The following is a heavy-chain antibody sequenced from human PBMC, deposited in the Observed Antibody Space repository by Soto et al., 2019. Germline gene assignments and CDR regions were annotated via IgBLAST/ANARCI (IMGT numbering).Heavy chain of an antibody. J-gene: IGHJ4*02. D-gene: IGHD5-18*01. V-gene: IGHV4-4*02. CDR3: ARDHPHSYGVYYFDY. CDR1: GGSISSSNW. CDR2: IYHSGST. Sequence: XXTLSLPFAVSGGSISSSNWWSWVRQPPGKGLEWIGEIYHSGSTHYNPSLQSRVTISADTSKNQVSLRVRSVTAADTAVYYCARDHPHSYGVYYFDYWGQGTPVTVSS.